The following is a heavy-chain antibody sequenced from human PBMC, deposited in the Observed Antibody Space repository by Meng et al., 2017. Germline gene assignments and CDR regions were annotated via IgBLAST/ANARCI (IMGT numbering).Heavy chain of an antibody. CDR1: GGSFSGYY. CDR2: INHSGST. J-gene: IGHJ5*02. D-gene: IGHD6-6*01. V-gene: IGHV4-34*01. CDR3: ARRRGGSSDWFDP. Sequence: VHLSQWGAGLLKPSESLSLACAVYGGSFSGYYWSWIRQPPGKGLEWIGEINHSGSTNYNPSLKSRVTISVDTSKNQFSLKLSSVTAADTAVYYCARRRGGSSDWFDPWGQGTLVTVSS.